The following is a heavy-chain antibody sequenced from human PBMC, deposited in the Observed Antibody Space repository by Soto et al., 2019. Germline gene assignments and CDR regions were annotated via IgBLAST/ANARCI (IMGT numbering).Heavy chain of an antibody. CDR3: AQEARQGICGVVVLDY. Sequence: QVQLVESGGGVVQPGRSLRLSCAASGFTFSSYGMHWVRQGPGKGLELVAVLSNDGRNKYYADSVKGRFTISRDNSNNTLYLQTNGLRIEDAAEYHCAQEARQGICGVVVLDYRGQGTLVTVSS. D-gene: IGHD3-3*01. J-gene: IGHJ4*01. V-gene: IGHV3-30*18. CDR2: LSNDGRNK. CDR1: GFTFSSYG.